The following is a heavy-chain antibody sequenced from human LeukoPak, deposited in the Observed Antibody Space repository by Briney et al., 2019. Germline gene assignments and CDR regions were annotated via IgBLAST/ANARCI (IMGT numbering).Heavy chain of an antibody. Sequence: GASVKVSCKASGYTFTGYYMHWVRHAPGQGLEWMGWINPNSGGTNYAQKFQGRVTMTRDTSISTAYMELSRLRSDDTAVYYCATETAYLTTNVVCDIWGQGTMVTVSS. V-gene: IGHV1-2*02. J-gene: IGHJ3*02. D-gene: IGHD4-11*01. CDR2: INPNSGGT. CDR1: GYTFTGYY. CDR3: ATETAYLTTNVVCDI.